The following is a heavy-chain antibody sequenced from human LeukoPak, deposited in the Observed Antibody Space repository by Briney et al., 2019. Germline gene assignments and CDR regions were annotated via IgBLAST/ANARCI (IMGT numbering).Heavy chain of an antibody. CDR3: AKDPGLSALDGSYYAGYFDY. CDR1: GFTFTSYA. V-gene: IGHV3-23*01. CDR2: ISGGGDST. D-gene: IGHD1-26*01. J-gene: IGHJ4*02. Sequence: GGSLRLSCAASGFTFTSYAMNWVRQAPGKGLEWVSVISGGGDSTYYADSVKGRFTISRDNSKNTLYLQMNSLRAEDTAVYYCAKDPGLSALDGSYYAGYFDYWGQGTLVTVSS.